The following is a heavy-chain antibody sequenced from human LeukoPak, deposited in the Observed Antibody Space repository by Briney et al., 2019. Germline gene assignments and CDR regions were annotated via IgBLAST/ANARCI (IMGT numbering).Heavy chain of an antibody. CDR2: ISYDGSNK. CDR1: GFTFSSYA. V-gene: IGHV3-30*04. CDR3: AREECYRRSRFDY. J-gene: IGHJ4*02. Sequence: PGGSLRLSCAASGFTFSSYAMHWVRQAPGKGLEWVAVISYDGSNKYYADSVKGRFTISRDNSKNTLYLQMNSLRAEDTAVYYCAREECYRRSRFDYWGQGTLVTVSS. D-gene: IGHD2-8*01.